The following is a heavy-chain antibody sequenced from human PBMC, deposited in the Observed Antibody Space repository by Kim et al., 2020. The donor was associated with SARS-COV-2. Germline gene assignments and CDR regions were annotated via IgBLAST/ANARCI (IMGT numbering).Heavy chain of an antibody. J-gene: IGHJ4*02. V-gene: IGHV3-15*01. CDR2: IKSLSDGGTS. CDR3: TTVSMR. Sequence: GGSLRLSCAVSGIPFSNAWMNWVRQAPGRGLEWVGRIKSLSDGGTSDYAAPVKGRFTISRADSKNTLYLQMNSLKSEDAGVYYCTTVSMRWGQGTLVTVS. CDR1: GIPFSNAW. D-gene: IGHD2-2*01.